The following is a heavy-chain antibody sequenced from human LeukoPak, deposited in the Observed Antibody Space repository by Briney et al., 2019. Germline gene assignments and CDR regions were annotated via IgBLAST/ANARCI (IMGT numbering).Heavy chain of an antibody. CDR2: IYYSGST. D-gene: IGHD2-15*01. Sequence: PSETLSLTCTVSGGSISSYYWSWIRQPPGKGLEWIGYIYYSGSTNYNPSLKSRVTISVDTSKNQFSLKLSSVTAADTAVYYCASGYCSGGSCSPNLFDYWGQGTLVTVSS. J-gene: IGHJ4*02. CDR3: ASGYCSGGSCSPNLFDY. CDR1: GGSISSYY. V-gene: IGHV4-59*01.